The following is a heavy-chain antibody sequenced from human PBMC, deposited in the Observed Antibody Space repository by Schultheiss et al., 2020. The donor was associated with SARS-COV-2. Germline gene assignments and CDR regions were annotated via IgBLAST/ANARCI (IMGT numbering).Heavy chain of an antibody. D-gene: IGHD5-12*01. J-gene: IGHJ6*02. Sequence: GGSLRLSCAASGFTFSSYGMHWVRQAPGKGLEWVAVIWYDGSNKYYADSVKGRFTISRDNSKNTLYLQMNSLRAEDTAVYYCARDSGYDFYYYYYGMDVWGQGTTVTFSS. CDR1: GFTFSSYG. CDR2: IWYDGSNK. CDR3: ARDSGYDFYYYYYGMDV. V-gene: IGHV3-33*01.